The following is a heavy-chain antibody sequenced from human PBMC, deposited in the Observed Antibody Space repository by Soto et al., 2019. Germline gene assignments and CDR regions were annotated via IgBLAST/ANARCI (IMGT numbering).Heavy chain of an antibody. J-gene: IGHJ4*02. Sequence: SETLSLTCTVSGGSISSGDYYWSWIRQPPGKGLEWIGYIYYSGSTYYNPYLKSRVTISVETSKNQFSLKLRSVTAADTAVYYCAREYSSTIVFFDYWGQRTLFTVSS. CDR1: GGSISSGDYY. CDR3: AREYSSTIVFFDY. D-gene: IGHD6-13*01. CDR2: IYYSGST. V-gene: IGHV4-30-4*01.